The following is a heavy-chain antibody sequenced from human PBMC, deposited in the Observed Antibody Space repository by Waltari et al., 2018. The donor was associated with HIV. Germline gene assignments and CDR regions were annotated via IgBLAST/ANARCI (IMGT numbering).Heavy chain of an antibody. CDR3: ARGGFYGSGSKVN. CDR2: RKQDGSEK. Sequence: EVQLVESGGGLVKPGGSLRLSCAAAGFTFGRPLLGWFRQAPGKGLKWVANRKQDGSEKYYVDAVNGRFTISRDNAENSLYLQMNSLRAEDTAVYYCARGGFYGSGSKVNWGQGTLVTVSS. CDR1: GFTFGRPL. J-gene: IGHJ4*02. D-gene: IGHD3-10*01. V-gene: IGHV3-7*04.